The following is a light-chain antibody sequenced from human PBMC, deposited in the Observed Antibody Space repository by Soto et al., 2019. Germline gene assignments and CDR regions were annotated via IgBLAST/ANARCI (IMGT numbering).Light chain of an antibody. Sequence: EIVLTQSPATLSMSPGVSANLSYRASLSVSPFLAWYQQKPGQDPRLLISDASNRATGIPPKFSGSGSGTDFTLTISSVEPEDSAVYSCQQRSSWPLTFGAGTKLEIK. V-gene: IGKV3-11*01. CDR1: LSVSPF. CDR2: DAS. CDR3: QQRSSWPLT. J-gene: IGKJ4*01.